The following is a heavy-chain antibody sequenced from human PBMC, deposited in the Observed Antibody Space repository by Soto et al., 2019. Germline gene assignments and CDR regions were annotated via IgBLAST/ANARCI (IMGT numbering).Heavy chain of an antibody. Sequence: SETLSLTCTVSGGSISSSSYYWGWIRQPPGKGLEWIGSIYYSGSTYYNPSLKSRVTISVDTSKNQFSLKLSSVTAADTAVYYCALQKGSIVSTPLGMEVWGQGTTVTVSS. CDR2: IYYSGST. CDR1: GGSISSSSYY. D-gene: IGHD2-15*01. CDR3: ALQKGSIVSTPLGMEV. V-gene: IGHV4-39*01. J-gene: IGHJ6*02.